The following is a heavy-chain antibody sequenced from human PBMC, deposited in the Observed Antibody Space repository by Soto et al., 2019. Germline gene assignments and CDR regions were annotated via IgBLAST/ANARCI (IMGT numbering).Heavy chain of an antibody. CDR2: ISGYNGNK. J-gene: IGHJ4*02. CDR3: AKARAQYYDFGSVYPFAY. CDR1: GYTFTSYG. V-gene: IGHV1-18*01. D-gene: IGHD3-3*01. Sequence: ASVKVSCKASGYTFTSYGISWVRQAPGQGLEWMGWISGYNGNKKYAQKLQGRVTMTTDTSTSTAYMELRSLRAEDTAVYYCAKARAQYYDFGSVYPFAYWGQGTLVTVSP.